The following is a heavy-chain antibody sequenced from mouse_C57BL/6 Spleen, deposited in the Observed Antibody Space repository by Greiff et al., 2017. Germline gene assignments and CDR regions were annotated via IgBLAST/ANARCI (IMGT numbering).Heavy chain of an antibody. J-gene: IGHJ2*01. CDR3: AREYGGSSSYFDY. D-gene: IGHD1-1*01. CDR1: GFTFSSYG. CDR2: ISSGGSYT. V-gene: IGHV5-6*01. Sequence: EVQRVESGGDLVKPGGSLKLSCAASGFTFSSYGMSWVRQTPDKRLEWVATISSGGSYTYYPDSVKGRFTISRDNAKNTLYLQMSSLKSEDTAMYYCAREYGGSSSYFDYWGQGTTLTVSS.